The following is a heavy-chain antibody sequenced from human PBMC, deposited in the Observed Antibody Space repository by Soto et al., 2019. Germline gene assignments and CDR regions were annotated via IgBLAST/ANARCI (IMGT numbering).Heavy chain of an antibody. D-gene: IGHD1-1*01. V-gene: IGHV3-15*01. CDR2: IKSKTDGGTT. Sequence: GGSLRLSCAASGFTFSNVCMNWVRQAPGKGLEWVGRIKSKTDGGTTDYAAPVKGRFTISRDDSKNTLYLQMNSLKTEDTAVYYCTSQGTGPSYYCDCMDVWGPGTMVTVSS. J-gene: IGHJ6*02. CDR1: GFTFSNVC. CDR3: TSQGTGPSYYCDCMDV.